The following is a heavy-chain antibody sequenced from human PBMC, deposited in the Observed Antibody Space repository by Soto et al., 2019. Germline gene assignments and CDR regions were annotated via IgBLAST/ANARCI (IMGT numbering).Heavy chain of an antibody. J-gene: IGHJ4*02. V-gene: IGHV3-11*01. CDR2: ISSSGSTI. CDR1: GFTFSDYY. CDR3: ARVYRLSVRGVTHLYFDY. D-gene: IGHD3-10*02. Sequence: VQLVESGGGLVKPGGSLRLSCAASGFTFSDYYMSWIRQAPGKGLEWVSYISSSGSTIYYADSVKGRFTISRDNAKNSLYLQMNSLRAEDTAVYYCARVYRLSVRGVTHLYFDYWGQGTLVTVSS.